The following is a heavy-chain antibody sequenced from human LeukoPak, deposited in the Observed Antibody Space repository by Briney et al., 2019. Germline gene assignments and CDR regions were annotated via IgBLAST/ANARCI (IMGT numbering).Heavy chain of an antibody. CDR2: ISSSGSYI. V-gene: IGHV3-21*04. CDR3: ATAPNSWFDP. Sequence: GGSLRLSCVVSGFTFSRYSMNWVRQAPGKGLEWVSSISSSGSYIYYADSAKGRFTISRDNAKNSLYLQMNSLRAEDTALYYCATAPNSWFDPWGQGTLVTVSS. J-gene: IGHJ5*02. CDR1: GFTFSRYS.